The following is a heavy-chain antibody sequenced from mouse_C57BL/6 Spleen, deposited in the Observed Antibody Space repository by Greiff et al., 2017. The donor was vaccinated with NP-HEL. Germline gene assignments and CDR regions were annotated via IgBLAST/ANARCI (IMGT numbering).Heavy chain of an antibody. Sequence: DVKLQESGPGLVKPSQSLSLTCSVTGYSITSGYYWNWIRQFPGNKLEWMGYISYDGSNNYNPSLKNRISITRDTSKNQFFLKLNSVTTEDTATYYCARNYEYDEGWFAYWGQGTLVTVSA. D-gene: IGHD2-4*01. J-gene: IGHJ3*01. V-gene: IGHV3-6*01. CDR1: GYSITSGYY. CDR2: ISYDGSN. CDR3: ARNYEYDEGWFAY.